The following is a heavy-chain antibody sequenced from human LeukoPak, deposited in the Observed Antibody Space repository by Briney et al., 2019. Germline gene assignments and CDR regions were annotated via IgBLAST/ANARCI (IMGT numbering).Heavy chain of an antibody. CDR2: ISAYNGNT. D-gene: IGHD3-9*01. CDR1: GYTFSSYG. CDR3: ARDVYYDILTGDYYYYMDV. V-gene: IGHV1-18*01. Sequence: ASVKVSCKPSGYTFSSYGISWVRQAPGQGLEWMGWISAYNGNTNYAQKLQGRVTMTTDTSTSTAYMELRSLRSDDTAVYYCARDVYYDILTGDYYYYMDVWGKGTTVTVSS. J-gene: IGHJ6*03.